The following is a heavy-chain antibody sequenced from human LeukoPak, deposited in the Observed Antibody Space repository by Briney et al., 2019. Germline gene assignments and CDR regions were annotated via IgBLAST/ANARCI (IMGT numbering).Heavy chain of an antibody. D-gene: IGHD3-10*01. J-gene: IGHJ6*03. CDR3: ARAGLLWFGDYYYMDV. V-gene: IGHV4-38-2*02. CDR2: IYHSGST. Sequence: SETLSLTCTVSGYSISSGYYWGWIRQPPGKGLEWIGSIYHSGSTNYNPSLKSRVTISVDTSKNQFSLKLSSVTAADTAVYYCARAGLLWFGDYYYMDVWGKGTTVTISS. CDR1: GYSISSGYY.